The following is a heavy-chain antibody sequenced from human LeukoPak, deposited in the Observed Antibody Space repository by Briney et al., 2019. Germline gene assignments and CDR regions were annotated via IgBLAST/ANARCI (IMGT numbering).Heavy chain of an antibody. CDR3: ARVSRFCSGDSCYSYFDY. J-gene: IGHJ4*02. Sequence: KASETLSLTCTVPGGSISSYYWSWIRQPAGKGLEWMWRIYSSGSTNYNPPLKSRITVSVDTSKNQFSLKLSSVTAADTAVYYCARVSRFCSGDSCYSYFDYWGQGTLVTVSS. D-gene: IGHD2-15*01. CDR1: GGSISSYY. CDR2: IYSSGST. V-gene: IGHV4-4*07.